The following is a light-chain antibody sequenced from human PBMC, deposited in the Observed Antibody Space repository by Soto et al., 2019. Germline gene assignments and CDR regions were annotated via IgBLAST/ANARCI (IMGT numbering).Light chain of an antibody. CDR3: AAWAASLSAYV. CDR1: SSNIGTNS. CDR2: SHG. Sequence: QSVLTQPPSASGTPGQGVTISCSGSSSNIGTNSVNWYQCLPGTAPRLLIYSHGHRPSGVPDRFSVSKSGTSASLAISGLQSEDEADYYCAAWAASLSAYVFGTGTKLTVL. J-gene: IGLJ1*01. V-gene: IGLV1-44*01.